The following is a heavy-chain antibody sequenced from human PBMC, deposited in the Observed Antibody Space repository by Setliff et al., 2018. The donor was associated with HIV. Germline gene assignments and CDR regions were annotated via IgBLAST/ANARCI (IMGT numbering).Heavy chain of an antibody. V-gene: IGHV3-23*01. CDR2: ISAGGGST. Sequence: HPGGSLRLSCAVSGFTFRTYAMSWVRQAPGKGLEWVSTISAGGGSTYYADSVKGRFTISRDNSKNSLYLQMNSLRAEDTAVYYCARPNYYDSSGSFDYWGQGTLVTVSS. D-gene: IGHD3-22*01. CDR3: ARPNYYDSSGSFDY. J-gene: IGHJ4*02. CDR1: GFTFRTYA.